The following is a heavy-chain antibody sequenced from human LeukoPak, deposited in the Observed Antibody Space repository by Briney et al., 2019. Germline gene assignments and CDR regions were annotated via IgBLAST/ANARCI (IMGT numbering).Heavy chain of an antibody. J-gene: IGHJ6*03. CDR1: GYTFTSCD. D-gene: IGHD3-10*01. CDR2: MNPNSGNT. Sequence: ASVKVSCKASGYTFTSCDINWVRQATGQGLEWMGWMNPNSGNTGYAQKFQGRVTMTRNTSISTAYMELSSLRSEDTAVYYCARGGVGILWFGDADYYYMDVWGKGTTVTISS. CDR3: ARGGVGILWFGDADYYYMDV. V-gene: IGHV1-8*01.